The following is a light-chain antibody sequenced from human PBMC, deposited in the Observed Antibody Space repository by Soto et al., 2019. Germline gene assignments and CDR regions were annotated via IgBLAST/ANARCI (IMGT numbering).Light chain of an antibody. CDR2: DDT. V-gene: IGLV3-1*01. CDR1: KLGSKY. J-gene: IGLJ2*01. CDR3: QAWDNSVV. Sequence: SYELTQPPSVSVSPGQTATMTCSGDKLGSKYVCWYQQKPGQSPVLVVCDDTKRPSGIPERFSGSNSGNTATLTISGTQAMDEADYYCQAWDNSVVFGGGTKLTVL.